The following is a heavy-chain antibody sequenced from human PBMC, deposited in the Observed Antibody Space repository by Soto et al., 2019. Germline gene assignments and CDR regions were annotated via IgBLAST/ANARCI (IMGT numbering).Heavy chain of an antibody. J-gene: IGHJ4*02. CDR1: GGSISTDNW. D-gene: IGHD6-19*01. V-gene: IGHV4-4*02. Sequence: QVQVQESGPGLVKPSGTLSLTCVVSGGSISTDNWWSWVRQPPGKGLEWIGEIYHSGRTNYSPSLKSRVSISADTSKNQLSLQMTSVTAAATAVYYCARDQDSGWGLDSWGQGILVTVSS. CDR3: ARDQDSGWGLDS. CDR2: IYHSGRT.